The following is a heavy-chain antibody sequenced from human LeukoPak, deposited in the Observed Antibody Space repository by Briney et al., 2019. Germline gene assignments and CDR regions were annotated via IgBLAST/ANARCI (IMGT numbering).Heavy chain of an antibody. CDR2: ISSDGSIT. CDR1: GFTFSTYW. J-gene: IGHJ4*02. V-gene: IGHV3-74*01. D-gene: IGHD2/OR15-2a*01. CDR3: ARDLYLSR. Sequence: GGSLRLSCAASGFTFSTYWMHWVRQAPGKGLVWVSRISSDGSITGYADSVKGRFTISRDNAKNTLYLQMNSLRPEDTAVYYCARDLYLSRWGQGTLVTVPS.